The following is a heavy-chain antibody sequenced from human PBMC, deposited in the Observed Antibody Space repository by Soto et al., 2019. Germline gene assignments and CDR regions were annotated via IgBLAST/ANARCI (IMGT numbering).Heavy chain of an antibody. CDR1: GFTFSNAW. Sequence: GGSLRLSCAASGFTFSNAWMSWVRQAPGKGLEWVGRIKSKTDGGTTYYAAPVKGRFTISRDDSKNTLYLQMNSLKTEDTAVYYCTTEPILNYYDSSGYYYDYWGQGTLVTVSS. CDR3: TTEPILNYYDSSGYYYDY. V-gene: IGHV3-15*01. J-gene: IGHJ4*02. CDR2: IKSKTDGGTT. D-gene: IGHD3-22*01.